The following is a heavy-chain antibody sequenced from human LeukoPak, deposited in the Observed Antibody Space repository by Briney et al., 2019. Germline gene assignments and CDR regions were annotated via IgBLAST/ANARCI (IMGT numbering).Heavy chain of an antibody. CDR2: INPNSGGT. CDR1: GYTFTGYY. D-gene: IGHD3-10*01. J-gene: IGHJ6*03. CDR3: ARATTEGVFYYYYYYMDV. Sequence: ASVKVSCKASGYTFTGYYMHWVRQAPGRGLEWMGWINPNSGGTNYAQKFQGRVTMTRDTSISTAYMELSRLRSDDTAVYYCARATTEGVFYYYYYYMDVWGKGTTVTISS. V-gene: IGHV1-2*02.